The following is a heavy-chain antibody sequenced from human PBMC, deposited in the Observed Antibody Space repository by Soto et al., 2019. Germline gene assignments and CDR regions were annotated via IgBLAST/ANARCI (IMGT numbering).Heavy chain of an antibody. Sequence: ASVKVSCKASGYTFTNYALHWVRQAPGQRPEWMGWINADNGDTKYSQKFQGRVTITRDTSASTAYMELNSLRSEDTAVYYCALSRSAAGLIDALDMWGQGTMVTVSS. CDR2: INADNGDT. V-gene: IGHV1-3*01. D-gene: IGHD6-13*01. CDR1: GYTFTNYA. CDR3: ALSRSAAGLIDALDM. J-gene: IGHJ3*02.